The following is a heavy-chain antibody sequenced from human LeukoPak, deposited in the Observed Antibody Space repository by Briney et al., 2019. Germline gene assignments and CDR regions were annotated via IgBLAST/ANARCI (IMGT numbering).Heavy chain of an antibody. CDR2: LYYSGST. CDR1: GGSISSSSYY. V-gene: IGHV4-39*07. CDR3: ARSLDTAMVLYFDY. J-gene: IGHJ4*02. Sequence: SETLSLTCTVSGGSISSSSYYWGWIRQPPGKGLEWIGNLYYSGSTYYNPSLKSRVTISVDTSKNQFSLKLSSVTAADTAVYYCARSLDTAMVLYFDYWGQGTLVTVSS. D-gene: IGHD5-18*01.